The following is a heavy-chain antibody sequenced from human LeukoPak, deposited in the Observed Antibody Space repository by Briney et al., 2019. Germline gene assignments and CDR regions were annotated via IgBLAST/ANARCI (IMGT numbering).Heavy chain of an antibody. CDR3: ARGSSGSYLNYFDY. CDR2: INPSGSST. D-gene: IGHD1-26*01. Sequence: ASVKVSCKASGYTFTNYYIHWVRQAPGQGLEWMGLINPSGSSTSYAQKFQGRVAMTRDTSTSTVYMKLSSLTSEDTALYYCARGSSGSYLNYFDYWGQGTLVTVSS. V-gene: IGHV1-46*01. J-gene: IGHJ4*02. CDR1: GYTFTNYY.